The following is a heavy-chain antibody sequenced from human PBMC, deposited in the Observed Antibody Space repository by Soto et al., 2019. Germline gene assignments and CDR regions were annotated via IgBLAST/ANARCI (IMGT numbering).Heavy chain of an antibody. CDR3: ARDVGYTWTLIDY. D-gene: IGHD1-20*01. CDR1: GYTFTSYA. J-gene: IGHJ4*02. CDR2: VNAGNGNT. Sequence: QVQLLQSGAEVKKPGASVKVSCTASGYTFTSYAIHWVRQAPGQRLEWMGWVNAGNGNTQYSQKLQGRVTITRDTSASTAYMELSSLRSEDTAVYYCARDVGYTWTLIDYWGQGTLVTVYS. V-gene: IGHV1-3*01.